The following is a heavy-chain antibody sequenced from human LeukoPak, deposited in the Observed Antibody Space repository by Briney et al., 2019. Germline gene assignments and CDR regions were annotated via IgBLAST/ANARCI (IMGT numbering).Heavy chain of an antibody. CDR1: GGSISSSNW. CDR3: AREGVGAVPGYYYGMDV. V-gene: IGHV4-4*02. Sequence: SGTLSLTCAVSGGSISSSNWWSWVRQPPGKGLEWIGEIYHSGSTNYNPSLKSRVTISVDKSKNQFSLKLSSVTAADTAVYYCAREGVGAVPGYYYGMDVWGQGTTVTVSS. J-gene: IGHJ6*02. CDR2: IYHSGST. D-gene: IGHD1-26*01.